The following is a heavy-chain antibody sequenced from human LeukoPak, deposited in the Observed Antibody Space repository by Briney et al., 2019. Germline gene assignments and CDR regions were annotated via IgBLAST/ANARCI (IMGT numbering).Heavy chain of an antibody. D-gene: IGHD3-22*01. Sequence: ASVKVSCKASGYTFISYDINWVRQATGQGLEWMGWMNPNSGITGYAHKFQGRVSMTRNTSISTAYMELSSLKSEDTAVYYCARGLYYYDSNGRTPYDYWGQGTLVTVSS. CDR2: MNPNSGIT. V-gene: IGHV1-8*01. CDR1: GYTFISYD. CDR3: ARGLYYYDSNGRTPYDY. J-gene: IGHJ4*02.